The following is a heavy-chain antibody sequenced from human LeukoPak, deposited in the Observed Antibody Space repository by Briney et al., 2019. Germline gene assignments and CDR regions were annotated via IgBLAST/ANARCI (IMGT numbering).Heavy chain of an antibody. V-gene: IGHV4-59*01. CDR2: IYYSGST. D-gene: IGHD5-24*01. CDR3: ARDSRKEMATIT. Sequence: SETLFLTCTVSGGSISSYYWSWIRQPPGKGLEWIGYIYYSGSTNYNPSVKSRVTISVDTSKNQFSLKLSSVTAADTAVYYCARDSRKEMATITWGQGTLVTVSS. J-gene: IGHJ5*02. CDR1: GGSISSYY.